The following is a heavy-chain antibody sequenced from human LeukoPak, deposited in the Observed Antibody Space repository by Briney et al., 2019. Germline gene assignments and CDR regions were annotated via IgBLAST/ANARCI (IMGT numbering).Heavy chain of an antibody. CDR2: ISWNSGSI. V-gene: IGHV3-9*01. CDR3: ASPDLWFGELFHYFDY. CDR1: GFTFDDYA. Sequence: PGRSLRLSCAASGFTFDDYAMHWVRQAPGKGLEWVSGISWNSGSIGYADSVKGRFTISRDNAKNSLYLQMNSLRAEDTAVYYCASPDLWFGELFHYFDYWGQGTLVTVSS. D-gene: IGHD3-10*01. J-gene: IGHJ4*02.